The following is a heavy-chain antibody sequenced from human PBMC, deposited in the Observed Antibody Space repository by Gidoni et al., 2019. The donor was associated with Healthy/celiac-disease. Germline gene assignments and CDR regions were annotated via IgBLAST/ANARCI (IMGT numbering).Heavy chain of an antibody. J-gene: IGHJ3*02. Sequence: QVQLQESGPGLVKPSEPLSLPCTVSGGSISSYYWRWIRQPPGKGLEWIGYIYYSGSTNYNPSLKSRGTISVDTSKNQFSLKLSSVTAADTAVYYCAREVSLTGGHDAFDIWGQGTMVTVSS. CDR2: IYYSGST. CDR1: GGSISSYY. V-gene: IGHV4-59*01. D-gene: IGHD6-25*01. CDR3: AREVSLTGGHDAFDI.